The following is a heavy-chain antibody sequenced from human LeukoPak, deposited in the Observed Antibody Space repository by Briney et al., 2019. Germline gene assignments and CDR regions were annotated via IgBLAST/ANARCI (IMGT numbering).Heavy chain of an antibody. J-gene: IGHJ4*02. Sequence: GGSLRLSCTVSGFTVSSNSMSWVRQAPGKGLEWVSAISDTGNTYHADSVKGRFTISRDSSKNTLFLQMNRLRPEDAAVYYCAKAPVTTCRGAFCYSFDYWGLGTLVTVSS. V-gene: IGHV3-53*01. CDR1: GFTVSSNS. CDR2: ISDTGNT. D-gene: IGHD2-15*01. CDR3: AKAPVTTCRGAFCYSFDY.